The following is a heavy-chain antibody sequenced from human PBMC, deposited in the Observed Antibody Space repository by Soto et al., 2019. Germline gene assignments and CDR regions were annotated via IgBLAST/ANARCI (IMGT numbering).Heavy chain of an antibody. CDR1: GFTFSSYA. J-gene: IGHJ6*02. CDR3: AKMATVTTYSGMDV. Sequence: GGSLRLSCAASGFTFSSYAMSWVRQAPEKGLEWVSAISGSGGSTYYADSVKGRFTISRDNSKNTLYLQMNSLRAEDTAVYYCAKMATVTTYSGMDVWGQGTTVTVSS. CDR2: ISGSGGST. D-gene: IGHD4-17*01. V-gene: IGHV3-23*01.